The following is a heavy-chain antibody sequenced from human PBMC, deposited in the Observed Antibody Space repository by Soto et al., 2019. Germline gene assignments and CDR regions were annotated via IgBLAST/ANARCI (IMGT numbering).Heavy chain of an antibody. CDR3: ARVLEGSYSYESSCY. Sequence: QVQLVQSGAEVKKPGASVKVSCKASGYTFTNYYIHWVRQAPGQGLEWVGLINPKTGTTNDAPKFQRRVTMTIDTAASTAYMELSSLRSEDTAVFDCARVLEGSYSYESSCYWGQGTLVTVSS. J-gene: IGHJ4*02. CDR1: GYTFTNYY. V-gene: IGHV1-46*01. CDR2: INPKTGTT. D-gene: IGHD3-22*01.